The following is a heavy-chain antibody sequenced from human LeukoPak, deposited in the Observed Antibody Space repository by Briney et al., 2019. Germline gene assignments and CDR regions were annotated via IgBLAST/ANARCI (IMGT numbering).Heavy chain of an antibody. CDR1: GFTFYKFV. V-gene: IGHV3-23*01. Sequence: GGSLRLSCAASGFTFYKFVMTWVRQAPGSGLEWVSAISGSGGSTYYADSVKGRFTISRDNSKNTLYLQMNSLRAEDTAVYYCANRYGDYDYWGQGTLVTVSS. J-gene: IGHJ4*02. CDR3: ANRYGDYDY. D-gene: IGHD4-17*01. CDR2: ISGSGGST.